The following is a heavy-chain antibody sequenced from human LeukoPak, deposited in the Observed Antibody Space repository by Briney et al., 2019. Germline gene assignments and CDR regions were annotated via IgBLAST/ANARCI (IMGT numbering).Heavy chain of an antibody. CDR2: IYSGGST. J-gene: IGHJ4*02. D-gene: IGHD6-6*01. CDR1: GFAVSSNY. CDR3: ARDTYSSSLDY. Sequence: GGSLRLSCAASGFAVSSNYMSWVRQAPGKGLEWVSVIYSGGSTYYADSVKGRFTISRDNSKNTLYLQMNNLRAEDTAVYYCARDTYSSSLDYWGQGTLVTVSS. V-gene: IGHV3-66*01.